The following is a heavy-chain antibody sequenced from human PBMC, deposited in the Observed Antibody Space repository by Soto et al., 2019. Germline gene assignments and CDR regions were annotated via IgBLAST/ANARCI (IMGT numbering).Heavy chain of an antibody. V-gene: IGHV3-48*01. J-gene: IGHJ5*01. CDR2: ISSSRRTI. CDR3: ARDCPGSSTTCYGNEWFDS. D-gene: IGHD2-2*01. Sequence: EVQLVESGGGLVQPGGSLRLSCAASGFTFSSYSMNWVRQAPGKGLEWVSYISSSRRTIYYADSVKGRFTISRDNAKKSLYLQMNSLRAEDTAVYYCARDCPGSSTTCYGNEWFDSWGQGTLVTVSS. CDR1: GFTFSSYS.